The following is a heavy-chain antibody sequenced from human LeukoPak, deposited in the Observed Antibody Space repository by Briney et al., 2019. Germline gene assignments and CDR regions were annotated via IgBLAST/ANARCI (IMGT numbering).Heavy chain of an antibody. D-gene: IGHD2-2*03. CDR3: ARGPGYCSSTSCRYYYYYYGMDV. Sequence: SETLSLTCTVSGGSISSGGYYWSWIRQHPGKGLEWIGYIYYSGSTYYNPSLKSRVTISVDTSKNQSSLKLSSVTAADTAVYYCARGPGYCSSTSCRYYYYYYGMDVWGQGTTVTVSS. CDR2: IYYSGST. V-gene: IGHV4-31*03. J-gene: IGHJ6*02. CDR1: GGSISSGGYY.